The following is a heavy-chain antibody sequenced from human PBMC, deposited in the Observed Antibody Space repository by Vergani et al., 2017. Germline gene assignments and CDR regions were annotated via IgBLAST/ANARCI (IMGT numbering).Heavy chain of an antibody. V-gene: IGHV3-9*01. J-gene: IGHJ4*02. D-gene: IGHD1-26*01. CDR2: ISRNSGSI. CDR1: GFTFDDYA. Sequence: EVQLVESGGGLVQPGRSLRLSCAASGFTFDDYAMHWVRQAPGKGLEWVSGISRNSGSIGYAESVKGRFTISRDNAKNSLYLQMNSLRAEYKALYYCAKDRSGNYYGDFDYWGRGTLVTVSS. CDR3: AKDRSGNYYGDFDY.